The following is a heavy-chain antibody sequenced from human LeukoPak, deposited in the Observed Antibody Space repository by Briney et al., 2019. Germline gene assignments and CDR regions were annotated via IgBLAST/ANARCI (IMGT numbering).Heavy chain of an antibody. D-gene: IGHD2/OR15-2a*01. V-gene: IGHV4-59*01. CDR2: IYYSGST. CDR1: GGSTSSYY. Sequence: SETLSLTCTVSGGSTSSYYWSWIRQPPGKGLEWIGYIYYSGSTNYNPSLKSRVTISVDTSKNQFSLKLSSVTAADTAVYYCARGRIVYYYMDVWGKGTTVTISS. J-gene: IGHJ6*03. CDR3: ARGRIVYYYMDV.